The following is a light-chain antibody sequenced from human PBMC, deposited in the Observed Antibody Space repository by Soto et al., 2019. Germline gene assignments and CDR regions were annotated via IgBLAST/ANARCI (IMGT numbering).Light chain of an antibody. Sequence: DIKRTQSPSSLSASVGDRVTITCQASQNINNYLNWYQQKPGRAPKLLIYDASNLEAGVPSRFRGSGSGTDFTFTISRLKPEDIATYYCQHYENLPTFGQGTRLEIK. CDR1: QNINNY. CDR3: QHYENLPT. CDR2: DAS. J-gene: IGKJ5*01. V-gene: IGKV1-33*01.